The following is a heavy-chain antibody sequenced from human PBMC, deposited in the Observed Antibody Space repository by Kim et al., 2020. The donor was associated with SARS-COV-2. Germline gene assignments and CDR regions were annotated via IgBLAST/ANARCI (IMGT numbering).Heavy chain of an antibody. J-gene: IGHJ4*02. CDR2: ICNDGSNK. V-gene: IGHV3-33*01. Sequence: GGSLRLSCAASGFTFSTYGMHWVRQAPGKGLEWVAMICNDGSNKYYADSMKGRFTISRDNSKNTLYLQMTSLRAEDTAVYYCATEYSSSSAFDYGGQGTLDAVPS. CDR1: GFTFSTYG. CDR3: ATEYSSSSAFDY. D-gene: IGHD6-6*01.